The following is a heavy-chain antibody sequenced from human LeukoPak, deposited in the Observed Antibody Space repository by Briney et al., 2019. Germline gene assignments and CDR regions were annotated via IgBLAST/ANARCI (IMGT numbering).Heavy chain of an antibody. Sequence: GGSLRLSCAASGFTSSSYSMNWVRQAPGKGLEWVSSISSSSSYIYYADSVKGRFTISRDNAKNSLYLQMNSLRAEDTAVYYCARESSSWLGGFDPWGQGTLVTVSS. CDR3: ARESSSWLGGFDP. J-gene: IGHJ5*02. CDR2: ISSSSSYI. CDR1: GFTSSSYS. D-gene: IGHD6-13*01. V-gene: IGHV3-21*01.